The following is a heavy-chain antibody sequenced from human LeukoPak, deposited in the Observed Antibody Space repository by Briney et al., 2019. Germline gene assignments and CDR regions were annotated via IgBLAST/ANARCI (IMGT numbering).Heavy chain of an antibody. CDR1: GGSISSGDYY. V-gene: IGHV4-30-4*01. J-gene: IGHJ4*02. Sequence: SETLSLTCTVSGGSISSGDYYWSWIRQPPGKGLEWIGYIYYSGTTYYNPSLKSRVTISVDTSKNQFSLKLTSVTAADTAVYFCARGPYGSGSYYWGQGTLVTASS. D-gene: IGHD3-10*01. CDR2: IYYSGTT. CDR3: ARGPYGSGSYY.